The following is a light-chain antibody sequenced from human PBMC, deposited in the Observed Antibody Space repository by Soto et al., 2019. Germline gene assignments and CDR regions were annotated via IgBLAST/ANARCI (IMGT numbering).Light chain of an antibody. J-gene: IGKJ1*01. CDR3: QHYNSYSEA. V-gene: IGKV1-5*03. Sequence: DIQMTQSPSTPSASVGDTVTITCRASQSISSWLAWYQQKPGEAPKLLIYKASTLKSGVPSRFSGSGPGTEFTLTISSLQPDDFATYYCQHYNSYSEAFGQGTKVDI. CDR1: QSISSW. CDR2: KAS.